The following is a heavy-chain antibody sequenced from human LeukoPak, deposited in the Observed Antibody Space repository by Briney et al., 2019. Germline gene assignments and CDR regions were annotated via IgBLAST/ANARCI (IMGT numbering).Heavy chain of an antibody. J-gene: IGHJ4*02. CDR3: AREGISDIVVVPAAMGFDY. CDR1: GGSISSYY. CDR2: IYTSGST. V-gene: IGHV4-4*07. D-gene: IGHD2-2*01. Sequence: SETPSLTCTVSGGSISSYYWSWIRQPAGKGLEWIGRIYTSGSTNYNPSLKSRVTMSVDTSKNQFSLKLSSVTAADTAVYYCAREGISDIVVVPAAMGFDYWGQGTLVTV.